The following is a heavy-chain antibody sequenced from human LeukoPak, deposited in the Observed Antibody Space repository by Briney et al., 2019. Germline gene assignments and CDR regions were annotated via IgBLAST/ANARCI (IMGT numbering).Heavy chain of an antibody. CDR3: ARDLHCSGGSCYSGLHY. Sequence: PGRSLRLSCAASGFTFSNFAMHWVRQAPGKGLEWVSVISYDGSYKYYADSVKGRFTISRDNSKNTLYLQMNSLRPEDTAVYYCARDLHCSGGSCYSGLHYWGQGTLVTVSS. V-gene: IGHV3-30*04. J-gene: IGHJ4*02. D-gene: IGHD2-15*01. CDR1: GFTFSNFA. CDR2: ISYDGSYK.